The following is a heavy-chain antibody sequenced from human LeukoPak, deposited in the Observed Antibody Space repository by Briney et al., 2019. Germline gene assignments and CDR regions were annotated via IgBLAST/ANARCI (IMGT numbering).Heavy chain of an antibody. J-gene: IGHJ4*02. V-gene: IGHV4-39*07. CDR1: GGSISSSSYY. CDR2: IYHSGST. Sequence: SETLSLTCTVSGGSISSSSYYWGWIRQPPGKGLEWIGSIYHSGSTYYNPSLKSRVTISVDTSKNQFSLKLSSVTAADTAVYYCARGVSYYDILTGYSHTLYYFDYWGQGTLVTVSS. CDR3: ARGVSYYDILTGYSHTLYYFDY. D-gene: IGHD3-9*01.